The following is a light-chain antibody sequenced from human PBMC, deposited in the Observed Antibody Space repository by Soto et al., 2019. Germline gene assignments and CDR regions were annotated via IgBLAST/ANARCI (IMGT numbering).Light chain of an antibody. CDR3: SSHAGINNVV. CDR1: SSDVGGYSY. Sequence: QSVLTQPPSASGSPGQSVAISCTGTSSDVGGYSYVSWYQQHPGKAPKLMIYEVSKRPSGVPDRFSGSKSGNTASLTVSGLQAEDEADYYCSSHAGINNVVFGGGTKLTVL. J-gene: IGLJ3*02. V-gene: IGLV2-8*01. CDR2: EVS.